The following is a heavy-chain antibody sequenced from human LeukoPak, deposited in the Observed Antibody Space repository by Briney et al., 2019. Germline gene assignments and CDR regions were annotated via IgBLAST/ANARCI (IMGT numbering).Heavy chain of an antibody. Sequence: PGGSLRLSCAASGFTFSRYSIDWFRQFPGKGLEWVSSISSSSSYTYYADSVKGRFTSSRDNAKNSLYLQMNSLGAEDTAVYYCARGEYGIVAAGNDYWGQGTLVTVSS. CDR1: GFTFSRYS. D-gene: IGHD1-26*01. V-gene: IGHV3-21*01. CDR2: ISSSSSYT. CDR3: ARGEYGIVAAGNDY. J-gene: IGHJ4*02.